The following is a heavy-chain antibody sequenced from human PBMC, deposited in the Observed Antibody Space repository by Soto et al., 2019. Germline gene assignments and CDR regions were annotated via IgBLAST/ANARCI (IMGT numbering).Heavy chain of an antibody. CDR3: ARGDRGGSGSPASYYYSGLDV. Sequence: DVQVLESGGDLVQPGGSLRLSCAASGFTFSSYAMSWVRQAPGKGLEWVSSVSAGGDMTYYSDSVKGRFTLSRDNSNNALFLQMNSLRIEDTALYYCARGDRGGSGSPASYYYSGLDVWGQGTTVTVS. J-gene: IGHJ6*02. CDR1: GFTFSSYA. V-gene: IGHV3-23*01. CDR2: VSAGGDMT. D-gene: IGHD3-10*01.